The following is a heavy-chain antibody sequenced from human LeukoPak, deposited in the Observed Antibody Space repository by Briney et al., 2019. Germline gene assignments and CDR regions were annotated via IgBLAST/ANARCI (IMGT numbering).Heavy chain of an antibody. CDR2: ISCDGSNK. Sequence: GGSLRLSCAASGFTFSSYGMHWVRQAPGKGLEWVAVISCDGSNKYYADSVKGRFAISRDNSKNTLYLQMNSLRAEDTAVYYCAKTQGPLGFLEWLLGYWGQGTLVTVSS. CDR3: AKTQGPLGFLEWLLGY. D-gene: IGHD3-3*01. J-gene: IGHJ4*02. CDR1: GFTFSSYG. V-gene: IGHV3-30*18.